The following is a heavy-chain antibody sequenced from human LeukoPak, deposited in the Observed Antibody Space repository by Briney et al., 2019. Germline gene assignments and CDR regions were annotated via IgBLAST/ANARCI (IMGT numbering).Heavy chain of an antibody. CDR1: GFTFSSYA. Sequence: GGSLRLSRAASGFTFSSYAMHWVRQAPGKGLEWVAVISYDGSNKYYADSVKGRFTISRDNSKNTLYLQMNSLRAEDTAVYYCARAKGSYLPPDYWGQGTLVTVSS. CDR3: ARAKGSYLPPDY. V-gene: IGHV3-30*04. D-gene: IGHD3-10*01. CDR2: ISYDGSNK. J-gene: IGHJ4*02.